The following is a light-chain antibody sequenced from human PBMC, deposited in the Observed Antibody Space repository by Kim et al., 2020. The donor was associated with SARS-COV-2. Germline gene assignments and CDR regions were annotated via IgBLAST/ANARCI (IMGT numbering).Light chain of an antibody. CDR3: SAWDSSLSAWV. J-gene: IGLJ3*02. Sequence: QTATRTCTGNHNKVGDQGAAGLQQNQSHPPKLLSYRDHNRPSGISERFSASRSGNTTSLTITGLQPEDEADYYCSAWDSSLSAWVFGGGTQLTVL. V-gene: IGLV10-54*01. CDR2: RDH. CDR1: HNKVGDQG.